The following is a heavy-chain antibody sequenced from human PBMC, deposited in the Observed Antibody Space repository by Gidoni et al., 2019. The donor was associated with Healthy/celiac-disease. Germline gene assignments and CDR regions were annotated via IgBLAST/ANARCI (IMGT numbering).Heavy chain of an antibody. J-gene: IGHJ3*02. CDR3: AKVPQLERIASAFDI. CDR2: ISGSGGST. CDR1: GCTFSSYA. Sequence: EVQLLESGGGLVQPGGSLRLSCAASGCTFSSYAMSWVRQAPGKGLGWVSAISGSGGSTYYADSVKGRFTISRDNSKNTLYLQMNSLRAEDTAVYYCAKVPQLERIASAFDIWGQGTMVTVSS. V-gene: IGHV3-23*01. D-gene: IGHD1-1*01.